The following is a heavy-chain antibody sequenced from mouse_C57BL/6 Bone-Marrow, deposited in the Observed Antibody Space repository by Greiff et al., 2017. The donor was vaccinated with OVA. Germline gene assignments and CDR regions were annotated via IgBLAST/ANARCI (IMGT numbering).Heavy chain of an antibody. CDR1: GFTFSSYA. CDR3: ARDGYYGWYFDV. CDR2: ISDGGSYT. Sequence: DVMLVESGGGLVKPGGSLKLSCAASGFTFSSYAMSWVRQTPEKRLEWVATISDGGSYTYYPDNVKGRFTISRDNAKNNLYLQMSHLKSEDTAMYYCARDGYYGWYFDVWGTGTTVTVSS. D-gene: IGHD2-3*01. J-gene: IGHJ1*03. V-gene: IGHV5-4*01.